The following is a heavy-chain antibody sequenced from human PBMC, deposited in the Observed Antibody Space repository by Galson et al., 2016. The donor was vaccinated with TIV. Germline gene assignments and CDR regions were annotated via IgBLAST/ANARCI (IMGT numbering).Heavy chain of an antibody. J-gene: IGHJ4*02. D-gene: IGHD3-3*01. CDR2: IRSKVYGGTT. CDR1: GFNFGDYG. CDR3: SRGRLGFLEGSQVGDV. Sequence: SLRLSCAGSGFNFGDYGVIWFRQAPGKGLEWVGFIRSKVYGGTTEYAASVKDRVSISRDNEKAIAYLQMNSLETEDTAVYYCSRGRLGFLEGSQVGDVWGQGTLVTVSS. V-gene: IGHV3-49*03.